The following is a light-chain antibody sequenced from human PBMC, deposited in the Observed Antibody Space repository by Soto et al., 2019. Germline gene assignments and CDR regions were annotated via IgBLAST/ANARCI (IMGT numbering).Light chain of an antibody. CDR2: DAF. Sequence: QSALSQPASVSGSPGQSIAISCTGTSSDVGSYNLVSWYQQHPGKAPKLMIYDAFRRPSGVSDRFSGSRSGNTASLTISWLQSEDEADYYCCAYAGSNTYVFGTGTKLTVL. CDR3: CAYAGSNTYV. V-gene: IGLV2-23*01. J-gene: IGLJ1*01. CDR1: SSDVGSYNL.